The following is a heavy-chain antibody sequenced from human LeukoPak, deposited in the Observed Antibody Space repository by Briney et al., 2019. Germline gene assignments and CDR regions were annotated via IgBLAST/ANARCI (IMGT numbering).Heavy chain of an antibody. J-gene: IGHJ4*02. CDR3: ARDIVVVVAAANYFDY. Sequence: PGGSLRLSCAASGFTVSSNYMSWVRQAPGKGLEWVANIKQDGSEKYYVDSVKGRFTISRDNAKNSLYLQMNSLRAEDTAVYYCARDIVVVVAAANYFDYWGQGTLVTVSS. D-gene: IGHD2-15*01. CDR2: IKQDGSEK. V-gene: IGHV3-7*01. CDR1: GFTVSSNY.